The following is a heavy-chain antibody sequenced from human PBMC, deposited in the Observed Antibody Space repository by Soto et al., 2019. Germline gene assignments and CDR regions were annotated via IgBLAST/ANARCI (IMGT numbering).Heavy chain of an antibody. CDR1: AFTLSAYD. J-gene: IGHJ6*02. V-gene: IGHV3-13*05. CDR2: LGAADDP. Sequence: VGSLRLSCAASAFTLSAYDMHWVRQPNGKGLEWVSALGAADDPYYLGSVKGRFTISRENAKNSLYLQMNNLRAGDTAVYYCARAYSGRLPRRADYYYAMDAWGQGTTVTVSS. D-gene: IGHD2-15*01. CDR3: ARAYSGRLPRRADYYYAMDA.